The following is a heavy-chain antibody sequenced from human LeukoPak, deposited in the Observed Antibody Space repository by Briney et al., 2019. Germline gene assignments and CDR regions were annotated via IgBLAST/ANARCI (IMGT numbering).Heavy chain of an antibody. J-gene: IGHJ3*02. CDR1: GYTFIDYY. V-gene: IGHV1-2*02. CDR3: ARDGIYSRNFDAFDI. D-gene: IGHD6-13*01. Sequence: ASVKVPCKASGYTFIDYYMHWVRQAPGQGPEWMGWINPNSGGTDYAQKFQGRVTMTRDTSISTAYIELSSLTSDDTAVYYCARDGIYSRNFDAFDIWGQGTMVTVSS. CDR2: INPNSGGT.